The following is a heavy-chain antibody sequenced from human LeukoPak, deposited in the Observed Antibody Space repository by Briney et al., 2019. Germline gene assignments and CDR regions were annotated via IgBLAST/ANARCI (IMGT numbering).Heavy chain of an antibody. Sequence: GGSLRLSCAASGFTFSDYYMSWIRQAPGKGLEWVSYISSSSSYTNYADSVKGRFTISRDNAKNSLYLQMNSLRAEDTAVYHCASGTYYYGSGYFDYWGQGTLVTVSS. D-gene: IGHD3-10*01. CDR3: ASGTYYYGSGYFDY. V-gene: IGHV3-11*06. CDR1: GFTFSDYY. J-gene: IGHJ4*02. CDR2: ISSSSSYT.